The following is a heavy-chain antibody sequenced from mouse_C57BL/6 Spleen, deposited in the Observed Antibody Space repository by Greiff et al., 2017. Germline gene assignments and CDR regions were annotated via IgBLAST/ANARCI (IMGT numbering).Heavy chain of an antibody. CDR3: GRWGCSYVGYFDV. Sequence: VQLQQSGAELVKPGASVKISCKASGYAFSSYWMNWVKQRPGKGLEWIGQIYPGDGDTNYNGKFKGKATLTADKSSSTAYMLLSSLPSEDAAVYFCGRWGCSYVGYFDVWGTGATVTVSS. CDR1: GYAFSSYW. CDR2: IYPGDGDT. V-gene: IGHV1-80*01. D-gene: IGHD1-1*01. J-gene: IGHJ1*03.